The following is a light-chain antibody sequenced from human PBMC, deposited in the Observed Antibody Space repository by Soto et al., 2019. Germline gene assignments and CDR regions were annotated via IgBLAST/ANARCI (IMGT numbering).Light chain of an antibody. CDR1: GSDIGAYNY. V-gene: IGLV2-14*01. CDR2: GVT. Sequence: QSVLTQPASVSGSPGQSITISCTGSGSDIGAYNYVSWYQQLPGKAPKLLIHGVTRRPSGVSSRFSVSKSAYTASLTISGLQAEDEANYYCSSFTTSYFYVFGPGTKVTVL. CDR3: SSFTTSYFYV. J-gene: IGLJ1*01.